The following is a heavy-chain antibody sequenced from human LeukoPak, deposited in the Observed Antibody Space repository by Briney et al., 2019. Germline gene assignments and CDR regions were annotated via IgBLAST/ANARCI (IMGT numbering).Heavy chain of an antibody. CDR3: AICSGGSCYHEYFQH. D-gene: IGHD2-15*01. CDR1: GFTFSSYG. Sequence: GGSLRLSCAASGFTFSSYGMHWVRQSPGKVLEWVAFIRYDGSNKYYADSVKGRFTISRDNSKNTLYLQMNSLRAEDTAVYYCAICSGGSCYHEYFQHWGQGTLVTVSS. CDR2: IRYDGSNK. V-gene: IGHV3-30*02. J-gene: IGHJ1*01.